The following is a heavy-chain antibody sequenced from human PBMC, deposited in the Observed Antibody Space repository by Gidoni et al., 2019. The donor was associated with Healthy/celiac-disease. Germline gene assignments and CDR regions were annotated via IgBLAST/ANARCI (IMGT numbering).Heavy chain of an antibody. V-gene: IGHV3-30-3*01. CDR1: GLTFSSYA. CDR3: ARDIRSSAEYYYYYGMDV. Sequence: QVQLVESGGGVVQPGRSLRLPCAASGLTFSSYAMHWVRQAPGKGLEWVAVISYDGSNKYYADSVKGRFTISRDNSKNTLYLQMNSLRAEDTAVYYCARDIRSSAEYYYYYGMDVWGQGTTVTVSS. J-gene: IGHJ6*02. CDR2: ISYDGSNK. D-gene: IGHD6-19*01.